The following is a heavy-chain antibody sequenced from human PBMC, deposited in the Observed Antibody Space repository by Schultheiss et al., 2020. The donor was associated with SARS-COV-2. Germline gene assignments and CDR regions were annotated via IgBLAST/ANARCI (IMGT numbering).Heavy chain of an antibody. J-gene: IGHJ3*02. V-gene: IGHV3-48*03. D-gene: IGHD3-3*01. CDR1: GFTFSSYE. Sequence: GGSLRLSCAASGFTFSSYEMNWVRQAPGKGLEWVSYISSSGSTIYYADSVKGRFTISRDNAKNSLYLQMNSLRAEDTAVYYCANDPSRVYDFWSGSDDAFDIWGQGTMVTVSS. CDR2: ISSSGSTI. CDR3: ANDPSRVYDFWSGSDDAFDI.